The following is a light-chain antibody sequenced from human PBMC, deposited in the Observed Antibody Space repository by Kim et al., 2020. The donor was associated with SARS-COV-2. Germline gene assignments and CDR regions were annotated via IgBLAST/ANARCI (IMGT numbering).Light chain of an antibody. J-gene: IGLJ2*01. Sequence: LSPGQTASITCSGDKLGDKYTCWYQQKPCQSPVLVIYQDNKRPSGIPERFSGSNSGNTATLTISGTQAMDEADYFCQAWDSSTVVFGGGTKLTVL. CDR2: QDN. CDR3: QAWDSSTVV. CDR1: KLGDKY. V-gene: IGLV3-1*01.